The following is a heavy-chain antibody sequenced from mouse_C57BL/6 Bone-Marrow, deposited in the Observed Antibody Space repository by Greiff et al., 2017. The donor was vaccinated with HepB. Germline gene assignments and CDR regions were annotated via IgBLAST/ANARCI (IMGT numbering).Heavy chain of an antibody. V-gene: IGHV1-64*01. CDR2: IHPNSGST. D-gene: IGHD2-4*01. J-gene: IGHJ3*01. CDR3: ARSFYYDSAWFAY. Sequence: QVQLQQPGAELVKPGASVKLSCKASGYTFTSYWMHWVKQRPGQGLEWIGMIHPNSGSTNYNEKFKSKATLTVDKSSSTAYMQLSSLTSEDSAVYYCARSFYYDSAWFAYWGQGTRVTVSA. CDR1: GYTFTSYW.